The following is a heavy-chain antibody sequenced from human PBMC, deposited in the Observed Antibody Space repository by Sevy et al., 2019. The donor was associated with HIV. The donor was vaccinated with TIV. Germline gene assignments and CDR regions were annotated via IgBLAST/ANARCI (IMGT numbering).Heavy chain of an antibody. J-gene: IGHJ4*02. D-gene: IGHD2-8*01. CDR1: GFTFSKYS. CDR2: LSFGCGEI. Sequence: GGSLRLSCAASGFTFSKYSMSWVRQPPGKGLEWVSTLSFGCGEINYADSGKGRFTISRDNSKSSVYLQMNNLRPEDTAVYYCAREGCTKPHDYWGQGTLVTVS. CDR3: AREGCTKPHDY. V-gene: IGHV3-23*01.